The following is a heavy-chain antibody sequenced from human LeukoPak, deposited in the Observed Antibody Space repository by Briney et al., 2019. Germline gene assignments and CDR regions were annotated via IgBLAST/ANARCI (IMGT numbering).Heavy chain of an antibody. CDR2: IGTAGDT. V-gene: IGHV3-13*01. CDR3: ARGTPDYGDYDEYYFDY. CDR1: GFTFSSYD. Sequence: GGSLRLSCAASGFTFSSYDMHWVRHATGKGLEWVSDIGTAGDTYYPGSVKGRFTISRENAKNSLYLQMNSLRAGDTAVYYCARGTPDYGDYDEYYFDYWGQGTLVTVSS. J-gene: IGHJ4*02. D-gene: IGHD4-17*01.